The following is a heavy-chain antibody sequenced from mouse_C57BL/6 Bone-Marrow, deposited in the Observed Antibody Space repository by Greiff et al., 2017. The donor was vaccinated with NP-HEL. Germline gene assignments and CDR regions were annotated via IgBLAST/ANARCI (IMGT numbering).Heavy chain of an antibody. J-gene: IGHJ3*01. Sequence: EVHLVESGGGLVQPKGSLKLSCAASGFSFNTYAMNWVRQAPGKGVEWVARIRSKSNNYATYYADSVKDRFTISRDDSESMLYLQMNNLKTEDTAMYYCVSPLYYSNYVGAYWGQGTLVTVSA. CDR1: GFSFNTYA. V-gene: IGHV10-1*01. CDR3: VSPLYYSNYVGAY. CDR2: IRSKSNNYAT. D-gene: IGHD2-5*01.